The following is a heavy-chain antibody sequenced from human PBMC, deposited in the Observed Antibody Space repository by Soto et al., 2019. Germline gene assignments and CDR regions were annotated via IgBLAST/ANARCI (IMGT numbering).Heavy chain of an antibody. Sequence: ASVKVSCKASGYTFTSYGISWVRRAPGQGLEWMGWISAYNGNTNYAQKLQGRVTMTTDTSTSTAYMELRSLRSDDTAVYYCARGECSSTSCYTGYYGMDVWGQGTTVTFSS. CDR3: ARGECSSTSCYTGYYGMDV. CDR1: GYTFTSYG. D-gene: IGHD2-2*02. J-gene: IGHJ6*02. V-gene: IGHV1-18*01. CDR2: ISAYNGNT.